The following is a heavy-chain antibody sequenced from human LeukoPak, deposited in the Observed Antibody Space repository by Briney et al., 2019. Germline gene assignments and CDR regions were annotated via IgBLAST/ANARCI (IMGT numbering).Heavy chain of an antibody. V-gene: IGHV4-34*01. CDR2: INHSGST. CDR3: ARWEVPAAMVSLGDWFDP. D-gene: IGHD2-2*01. CDR1: GFTFSTYA. Sequence: PGGSLRLSCAASGFTFSTYAVSWVRQAPGKGLEWIGEINHSGSTNYNPSLKSRVTISVDTSKNQFSLKLSSVTAADTAVYYCARWEVPAAMVSLGDWFDPWGQGTLVTVSS. J-gene: IGHJ5*02.